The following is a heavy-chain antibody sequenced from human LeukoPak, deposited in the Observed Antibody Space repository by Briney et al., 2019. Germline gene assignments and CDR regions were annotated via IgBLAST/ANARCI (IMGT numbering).Heavy chain of an antibody. D-gene: IGHD3-22*01. V-gene: IGHV1-2*02. CDR1: GYTFTGYY. CDR3: ARDYYDSSAYYYLDY. Sequence: ASVKVSCKASGYTFTGYYKHWVRQAPGQGLEWMGWINPNSGGTYYAQKFQGRVTMTRDTSISTAYMELGRLGSDDTAVYYCARDYYDSSAYYYLDYWGQGTLVTVSS. J-gene: IGHJ4*02. CDR2: INPNSGGT.